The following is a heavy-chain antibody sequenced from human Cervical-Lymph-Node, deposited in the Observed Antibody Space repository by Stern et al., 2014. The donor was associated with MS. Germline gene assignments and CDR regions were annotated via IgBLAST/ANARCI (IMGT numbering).Heavy chain of an antibody. Sequence: QLQLQESGPGLVKPSETLSLTCTVSGGSVSSGNFFWSWIRQPPGKGLEWIGYVSYSGRTNYNPSLKSRVTISVDTSKNQFSLRLTSVTAADTAVYYCARQSSGGYRWGQGALVTVSS. CDR3: ARQSSGGYR. D-gene: IGHD5-18*01. J-gene: IGHJ4*02. V-gene: IGHV4-61*01. CDR1: GGSVSSGNFF. CDR2: VSYSGRT.